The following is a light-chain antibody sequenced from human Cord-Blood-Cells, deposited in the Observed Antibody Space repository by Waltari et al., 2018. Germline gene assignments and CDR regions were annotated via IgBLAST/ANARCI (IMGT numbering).Light chain of an antibody. CDR1: SSDVGGYNY. CDR3: SSYAGSNNFV. Sequence: QSALTQPPSASGSPGQSVTISCPGTSSDVGGYNYVFGYQQHPGKAPKLMLYEVSKRPAGVPDRFSGSKSGNTASLTVSGLQAEDEADYYCSSYAGSNNFVFGTGTKVTVL. V-gene: IGLV2-8*01. J-gene: IGLJ1*01. CDR2: EVS.